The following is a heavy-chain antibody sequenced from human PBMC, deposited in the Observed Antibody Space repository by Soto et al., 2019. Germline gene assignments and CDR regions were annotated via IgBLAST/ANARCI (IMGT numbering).Heavy chain of an antibody. CDR1: GYTFTRYG. CDR3: ARELGGDAFDI. Sequence: ASVKVSCKASGYTFTRYGISWVRQAPGQGLEWMGWISAYNGNKKYEQKLQGRVTMTTDTSTSTVYMELRSLRSDDTAVYYCARELGGDAFDIWGQGTMVTVSS. V-gene: IGHV1-18*01. D-gene: IGHD3-16*01. J-gene: IGHJ3*02. CDR2: ISAYNGNK.